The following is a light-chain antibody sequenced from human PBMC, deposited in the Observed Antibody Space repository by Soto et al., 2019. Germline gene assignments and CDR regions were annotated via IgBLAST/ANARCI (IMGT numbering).Light chain of an antibody. CDR2: DVS. J-gene: IGLJ1*01. V-gene: IGLV2-14*01. CDR3: SSYTSSKPYV. Sequence: QSVLTQPASVSGSPGQSITISRTGTSSDVGGYNYVSWYQQHPGKAPKLMIYDVSNRPSGVSNRFSGSKSGNTASLTISGLQAEVEADYYCSSYTSSKPYVFGTGTKVTVL. CDR1: SSDVGGYNY.